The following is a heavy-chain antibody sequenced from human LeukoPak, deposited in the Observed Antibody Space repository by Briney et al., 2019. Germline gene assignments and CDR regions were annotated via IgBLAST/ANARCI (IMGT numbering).Heavy chain of an antibody. D-gene: IGHD3-10*01. CDR3: AKEGYYGSGSYYNYYYYYMDV. CDR1: GFTFSSYS. J-gene: IGHJ6*03. Sequence: PGGSLRLSCAASGFTFSSYSMNWVRQAPGKGLEWVSAISGSGGSTYYADSVKGRFTISRDNSKNTLYLQMNSLRAEDTAVHYCAKEGYYGSGSYYNYYYYYMDVWGKGTTVTISS. CDR2: ISGSGGST. V-gene: IGHV3-23*01.